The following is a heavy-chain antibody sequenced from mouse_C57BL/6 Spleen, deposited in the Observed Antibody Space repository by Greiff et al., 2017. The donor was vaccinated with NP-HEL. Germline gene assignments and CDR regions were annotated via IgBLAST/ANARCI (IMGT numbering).Heavy chain of an antibody. Sequence: VQLQQSGAELVKPGASVKISCKASGYAFSSYWMNWVKQRPGKGLEWIGQIYPGDGDTNYNGKFKGKATLTADKSSSTAYMQLSSLTSEDSAVYFCERYPPESPYAMDYWGQGTSVTVSS. CDR3: ERYPPESPYAMDY. V-gene: IGHV1-80*01. CDR2: IYPGDGDT. CDR1: GYAFSSYW. J-gene: IGHJ4*01.